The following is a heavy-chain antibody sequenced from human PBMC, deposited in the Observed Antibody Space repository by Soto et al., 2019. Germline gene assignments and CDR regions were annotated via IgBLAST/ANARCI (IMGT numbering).Heavy chain of an antibody. CDR3: TGEVASSY. CDR2: ISRDGGTK. Sequence: QVQLVESGGGMVQPGRSLRLSCAVSGFTVSTYGMHWVRQAPGKGLEWVAVISRDGGTKYYADSVKGRFTISRDNSRNTLFLEMNSLRGDDMAVYYCTGEVASSYWGQGTLVTVSS. CDR1: GFTVSTYG. D-gene: IGHD2-8*02. J-gene: IGHJ4*02. V-gene: IGHV3-30*03.